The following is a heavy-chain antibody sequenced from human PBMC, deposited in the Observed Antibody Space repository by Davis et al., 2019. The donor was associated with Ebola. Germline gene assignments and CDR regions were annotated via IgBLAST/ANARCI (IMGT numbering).Heavy chain of an antibody. Sequence: ASVKVSCKASGYHLLTYDINWVRQAPGQGLEWMGWMNLNSGKTVYAQRFQGRLTMTRNITLTTAYMELSSLKSDDTAVYYCTRGYCSGVPCYSWFDPWGQGTLVTVSS. CDR2: MNLNSGKT. V-gene: IGHV1-8*02. J-gene: IGHJ5*02. CDR1: GYHLLTYD. CDR3: TRGYCSGVPCYSWFDP. D-gene: IGHD2-15*01.